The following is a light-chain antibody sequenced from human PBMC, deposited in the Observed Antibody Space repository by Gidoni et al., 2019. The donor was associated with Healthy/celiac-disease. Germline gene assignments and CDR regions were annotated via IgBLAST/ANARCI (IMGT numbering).Light chain of an antibody. Sequence: DIVMTQSPLSLPVTPGEPASISCRSSQSLLHSNGYNYFDWYLQKPGQSPQLLIYLGSNRASGVPDRCSGSGSGTDFTLKISRVEAEDVGVYYCMQALQTPTFGPGTKVDIK. CDR3: MQALQTPT. J-gene: IGKJ3*01. CDR1: QSLLHSNGYNY. V-gene: IGKV2-28*01. CDR2: LGS.